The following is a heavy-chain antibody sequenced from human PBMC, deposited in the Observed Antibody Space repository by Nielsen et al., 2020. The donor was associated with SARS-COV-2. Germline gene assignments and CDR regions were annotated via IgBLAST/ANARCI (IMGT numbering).Heavy chain of an antibody. CDR3: AKLPGGDSLAFDI. D-gene: IGHD3-10*01. CDR1: GFTFSSYA. CDR2: ISYDGSNK. J-gene: IGHJ3*02. Sequence: GGSLRLSCAASGFTFSSYAMHWVRQAPGKGLEWVAVISYDGSNKYYADSVKGRFTISRDNSKNTLYLQMNSLRAEDTALYYCAKLPGGDSLAFDIWGQGTMVTVSS. V-gene: IGHV3-30-3*02.